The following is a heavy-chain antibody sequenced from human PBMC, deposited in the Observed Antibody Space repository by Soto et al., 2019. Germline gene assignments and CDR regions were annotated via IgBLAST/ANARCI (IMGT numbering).Heavy chain of an antibody. Sequence: PSETLSLTCVVYGGPFSGYYWSWIRQPPGKGLEWIGEINHSGSTNYNPSLKSRVTISVDTSKNQFSLKLSSVTAADTAVYYCARGRDYYYSSGYWNSNFDYWGQGTLVTVSS. CDR3: ARGRDYYYSSGYWNSNFDY. V-gene: IGHV4-34*01. D-gene: IGHD3-22*01. CDR2: INHSGST. J-gene: IGHJ4*02. CDR1: GGPFSGYY.